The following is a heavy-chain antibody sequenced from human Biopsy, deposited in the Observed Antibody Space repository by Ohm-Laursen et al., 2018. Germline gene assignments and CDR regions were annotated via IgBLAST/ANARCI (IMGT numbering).Heavy chain of an antibody. CDR2: INHSGRT. D-gene: IGHD3-22*01. CDR3: VRGVDYYDPYHYYALDV. J-gene: IGHJ6*02. Sequence: SETLSLTCPVYGESFNGYYWSWIRQTPGKGLEWIGDINHSGRTNYNPSLKSRVTISVDTSKNQFSLKVRSVTAADTAVYYCVRGVDYYDPYHYYALDVWGQGTTVTVSS. V-gene: IGHV4-34*01. CDR1: GESFNGYY.